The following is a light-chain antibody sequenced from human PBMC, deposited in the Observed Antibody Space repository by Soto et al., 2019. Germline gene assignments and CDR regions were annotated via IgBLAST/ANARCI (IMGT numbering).Light chain of an antibody. CDR2: GAS. Sequence: IVLTHSPGTLSLSPGERATLSCRASQSVSSSYLAWYQQKPGQAPRLLIDGASSRATGIPDRFSGSGSGTDFTLTISRLEPEDFAVYYCQQYGSSPLWTFGQGTKVDIK. CDR1: QSVSSSY. V-gene: IGKV3-20*01. J-gene: IGKJ1*01. CDR3: QQYGSSPLWT.